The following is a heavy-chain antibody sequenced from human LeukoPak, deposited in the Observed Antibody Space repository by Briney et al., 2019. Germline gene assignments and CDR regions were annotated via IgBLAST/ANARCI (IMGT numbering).Heavy chain of an antibody. Sequence: SETLSLTCTVSGGSISSGSYYWSWIRQPAGKGLEWIGRIYTSGSTNYNPSLKSRVTISVDTSKNQFSLKLSSVTAADTAVYYCARDRYDFWSGYYYYYGIDVWGQGTTVTVSS. V-gene: IGHV4-61*02. CDR3: ARDRYDFWSGYYYYYGIDV. CDR1: GGSISSGSYY. CDR2: IYTSGST. J-gene: IGHJ6*02. D-gene: IGHD3-3*01.